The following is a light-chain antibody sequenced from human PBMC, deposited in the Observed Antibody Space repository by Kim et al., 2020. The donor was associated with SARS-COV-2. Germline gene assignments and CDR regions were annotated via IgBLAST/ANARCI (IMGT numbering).Light chain of an antibody. Sequence: SSELTQDPAVSVALGPTVRITCRGDSLRTYYASWYQQQPGQAPVLLIYGQNNRPSGIPDRFSGSSSGNTASLTITGAQAEDEADYYCNSRDTSGNHLVFGGGTEVTDL. CDR3: NSRDTSGNHLV. CDR2: GQN. J-gene: IGLJ2*01. V-gene: IGLV3-19*01. CDR1: SLRTYY.